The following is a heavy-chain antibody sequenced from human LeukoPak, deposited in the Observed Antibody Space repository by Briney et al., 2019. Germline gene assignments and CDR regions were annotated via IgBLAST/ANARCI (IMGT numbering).Heavy chain of an antibody. CDR1: GFTFSSYA. J-gene: IGHJ4*02. Sequence: GGSLRLSCAASGFTFSSYAMSWVRQAPGKGLEWVSSISGSGGSTYYAGSVKGRFTISRDNAKNSLYLQMNSLRAEDTAVYYCARDPSVVVVAATPDYWGQGTLVTVSS. V-gene: IGHV3-23*01. CDR2: ISGSGGST. CDR3: ARDPSVVVVAATPDY. D-gene: IGHD2-15*01.